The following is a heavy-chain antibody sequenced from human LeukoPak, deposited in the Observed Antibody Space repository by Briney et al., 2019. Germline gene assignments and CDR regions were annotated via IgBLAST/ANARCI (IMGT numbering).Heavy chain of an antibody. D-gene: IGHD6-19*01. CDR1: GGSISSYY. J-gene: IGHJ3*02. CDR3: ARVFGYSSGWYRGNAFDI. Sequence: PSETPSLTCTVSGGSISSYYWSWIRQPPGKGLEWIGYIYYSGSTNYNPSLKSRVTISVDTSKNQFSLKLSSVTAADTAVYYCARVFGYSSGWYRGNAFDIWGQGTMVTVSS. CDR2: IYYSGST. V-gene: IGHV4-59*01.